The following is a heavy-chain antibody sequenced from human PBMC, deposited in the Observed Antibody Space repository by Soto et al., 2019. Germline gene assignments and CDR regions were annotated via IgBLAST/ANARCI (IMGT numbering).Heavy chain of an antibody. D-gene: IGHD5-12*01. CDR3: ARDQKMDSGYDFPSY. J-gene: IGHJ4*02. CDR1: GFTFSSYG. V-gene: IGHV3-33*01. CDR2: IWYDGSNK. Sequence: QVQLVESGGGVVQPGRSLRLSCAASGFTFSSYGMHWVRQAPGKGLEWVAVIWYDGSNKYYADSVKGRFTISRDNSKNTLYLQMNSLRAEDTAVYYCARDQKMDSGYDFPSYWGQGTLVTVSS.